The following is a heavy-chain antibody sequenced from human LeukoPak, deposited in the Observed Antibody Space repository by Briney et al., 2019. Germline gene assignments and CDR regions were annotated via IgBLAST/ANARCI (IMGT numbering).Heavy chain of an antibody. CDR1: GASISHYY. V-gene: IGHV4-4*07. Sequence: SETLSLTCAASGASISHYYWSWIRQPAGKGLEWIGRIYTSGNTKYNPSLKNRVTMSVDTSKNRFSLKLTSVTAADTAVYYCARDSSGSFRFDPWGQGTLVTVSS. J-gene: IGHJ5*02. D-gene: IGHD3-22*01. CDR2: IYTSGNT. CDR3: ARDSSGSFRFDP.